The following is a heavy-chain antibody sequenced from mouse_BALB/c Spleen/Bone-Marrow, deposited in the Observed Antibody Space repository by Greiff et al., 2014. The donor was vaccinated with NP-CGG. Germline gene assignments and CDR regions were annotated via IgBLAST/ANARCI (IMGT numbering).Heavy chain of an antibody. CDR3: ATYYYGSSLFAY. CDR2: IDPSNVNT. CDR1: GFKIKNTY. Sequence: VKLLQSGAELVKPGASVKLSCTASGFKIKNTYIHWVKQRHAQGLEWIGRIDPSNVNTKYDPKFQGKATITADTSSNTAYLQRSSLTSEYTAVYYCATYYYGSSLFAYWGQGTLVTVSA. V-gene: IGHV14-3*02. D-gene: IGHD1-1*01. J-gene: IGHJ3*01.